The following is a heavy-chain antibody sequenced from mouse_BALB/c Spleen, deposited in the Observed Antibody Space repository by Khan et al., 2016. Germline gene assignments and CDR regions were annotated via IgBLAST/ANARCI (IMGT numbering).Heavy chain of an antibody. CDR2: IWSGGST. V-gene: IGHV2-4-1*01. CDR1: GFSLTSSG. J-gene: IGHJ2*01. CDR3: TRNRDY. Sequence: VQLQESGPGLVQPSQSLSITCTVSGFSLTSSGVHWVRKSPGKGLEWLGVIWSGGSTAYYVAFISRLSICTDNSTSLVLFKLNSRQADDASINYWTRNRDYWCQGTTLTDSS.